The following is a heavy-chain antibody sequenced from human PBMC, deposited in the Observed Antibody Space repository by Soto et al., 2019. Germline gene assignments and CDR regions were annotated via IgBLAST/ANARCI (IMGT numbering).Heavy chain of an antibody. D-gene: IGHD5-12*01. V-gene: IGHV1-18*01. J-gene: IGHJ6*02. CDR2: ISAYNGKT. Sequence: QVQLVQSGGEVKKPGASVKLSCTASGYTFTSYGISWVRQAPGQGLEWMGWISAYNGKTNYAHNVQGRVTMTTATXXRTAYMDLRSLRSDDTAVYYCARGGDVNYYHGMDVWGQGTTVTVSS. CDR1: GYTFTSYG. CDR3: ARGGDVNYYHGMDV.